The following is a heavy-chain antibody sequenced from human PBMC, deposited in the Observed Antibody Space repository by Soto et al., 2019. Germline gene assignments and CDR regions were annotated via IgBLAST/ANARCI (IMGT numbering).Heavy chain of an antibody. Sequence: GASVKVSCKASGYSFTTSSLYWVRQAPGQGLEWLGRINPNTGNTSYAQKFQGRVTMTRDTSTSTVYMELSSLRSEDTAVYYCAREKGLGVARSARVWFDPWGQGTLVTVSS. CDR3: AREKGLGVARSARVWFDP. CDR2: INPNTGNT. J-gene: IGHJ5*02. D-gene: IGHD3-3*01. CDR1: GYSFTTSS. V-gene: IGHV1-46*01.